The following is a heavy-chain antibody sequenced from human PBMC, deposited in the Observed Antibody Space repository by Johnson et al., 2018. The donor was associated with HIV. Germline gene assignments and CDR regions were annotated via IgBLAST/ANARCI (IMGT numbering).Heavy chain of an antibody. J-gene: IGHJ3*01. CDR3: AKVVTSSCSWQDDVFDV. V-gene: IGHV3-33*06. CDR1: GFTFSTYG. Sequence: QVQLVESGGGVVQPGRSLRLSCAASGFTFSTYGMHWVRQAPGKGLEWVALIWYDGREKDYADSVKGRFTISRDNSKNTLYLEMNSLRVEDTAVYYCAKVVTSSCSWQDDVFDVWGQWTVVTFSS. D-gene: IGHD6-13*01. CDR2: IWYDGREK.